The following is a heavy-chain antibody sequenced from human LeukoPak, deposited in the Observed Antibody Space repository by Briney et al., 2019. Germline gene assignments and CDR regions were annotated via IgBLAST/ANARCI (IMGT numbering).Heavy chain of an antibody. D-gene: IGHD3-10*01. V-gene: IGHV4-59*08. CDR1: GGSISSYY. CDR3: ARHERSWYYYGSGSYYNYYYYYGMDV. J-gene: IGHJ6*02. Sequence: SETLSLTCTVSGGSISSYYWSWIRQPPGKRLESIGYIYYSGSTNYNPSLKSRVTISVDTSKNQFSLKLSSVTAADTAVYYCARHERSWYYYGSGSYYNYYYYYGMDVWGQGTTVTVSS. CDR2: IYYSGST.